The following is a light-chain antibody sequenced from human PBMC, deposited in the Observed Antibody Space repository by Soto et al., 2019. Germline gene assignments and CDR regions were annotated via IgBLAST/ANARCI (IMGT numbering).Light chain of an antibody. V-gene: IGLV2-14*01. J-gene: IGLJ1*01. CDR3: FSFTNTNTYV. Sequence: QSALTQPASLSGSPGQSVTISCTGTSSDIGAYDYVSWFQQHPGKAPKLMISEVNKRPSGVSNRVSGSKSGNTAYLTISGLQVEDEAEYFCFSFTNTNTYVFGTGTKLTVL. CDR1: SSDIGAYDY. CDR2: EVN.